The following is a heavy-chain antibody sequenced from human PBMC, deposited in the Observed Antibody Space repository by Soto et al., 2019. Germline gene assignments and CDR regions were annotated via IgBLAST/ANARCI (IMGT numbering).Heavy chain of an antibody. J-gene: IGHJ4*02. CDR2: IWYDGSNK. V-gene: IGHV3-33*01. CDR3: ARDFGNADCSGGSCYSDEAGFDY. D-gene: IGHD2-15*01. CDR1: GFTFSSYG. Sequence: GGSLRLSCAASGFTFSSYGMHWVRQAPGKGLEWVAVIWYDGSNKYYADSVKGRFTISRDNSKNTLYLQMNSLRAEDTAVYYCARDFGNADCSGGSCYSDEAGFDYWGQGTLVTVSS.